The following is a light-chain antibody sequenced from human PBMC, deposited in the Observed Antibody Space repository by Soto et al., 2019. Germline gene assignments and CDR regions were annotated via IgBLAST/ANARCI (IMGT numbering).Light chain of an antibody. V-gene: IGLV2-11*01. CDR2: DVN. CDR3: CSYAGVHTYV. J-gene: IGLJ1*01. Sequence: QSALTQPRSVSGSPGQSVTISCTGAHSDIGTYNSVSWYQQHPDKAPKLIIYDVNKRPSGVPDRFSGSKSGNTASLTISGLQEDDEADYYCCSYAGVHTYVFGSVTKLTVL. CDR1: HSDIGTYNS.